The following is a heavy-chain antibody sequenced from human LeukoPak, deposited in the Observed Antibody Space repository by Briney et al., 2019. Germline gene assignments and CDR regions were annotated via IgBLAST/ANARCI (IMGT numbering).Heavy chain of an antibody. CDR2: IYYSGST. CDR3: ARRDCTSPTCYAASYYFDY. J-gene: IGHJ4*02. D-gene: IGHD2-2*01. CDR1: GGSISSNSYY. V-gene: IGHV4-39*01. Sequence: PSETLSLTCTVSGGSISSNSYYWGWIRQPPGKGLEWIGTIYYSGSTYYNPSLKSRVTISVHTSKNQFSLKLSSVTAPDPAVYYCARRDCTSPTCYAASYYFDYWGQGTLVTVSS.